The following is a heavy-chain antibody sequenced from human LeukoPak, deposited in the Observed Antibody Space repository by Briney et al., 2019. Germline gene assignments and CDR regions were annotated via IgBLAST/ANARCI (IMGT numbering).Heavy chain of an antibody. D-gene: IGHD6-19*01. CDR3: ARHQRGWYVLYFDY. CDR1: GDSISSYY. Sequence: PSETLSLTCTASGDSISSYYWSWIRQPPGKGLEWIGYIYYSGSTDYNPSLKSRVTISVDTSKNQFSLKLSSVTAADTAVYYCARHQRGWYVLYFDYWGQGTLVTVSS. J-gene: IGHJ4*02. CDR2: IYYSGST. V-gene: IGHV4-59*08.